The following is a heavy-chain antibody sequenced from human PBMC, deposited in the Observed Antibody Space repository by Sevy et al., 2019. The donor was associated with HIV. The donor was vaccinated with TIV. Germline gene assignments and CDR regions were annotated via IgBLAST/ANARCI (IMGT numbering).Heavy chain of an antibody. J-gene: IGHJ4*02. D-gene: IGHD3-10*01. V-gene: IGHV3-21*01. CDR2: ISSGSNYI. CDR3: AREGSGRY. CDR1: GFTFNKYN. Sequence: GGSLRLYCAASGFTFNKYNMIWVRQAPGKGLEWVSFISSGSNYIYYADSVRGRFTTSRDNAKNSLYLQMNTLRAEDTAVYYCAREGSGRYWGQGTLVTVSS.